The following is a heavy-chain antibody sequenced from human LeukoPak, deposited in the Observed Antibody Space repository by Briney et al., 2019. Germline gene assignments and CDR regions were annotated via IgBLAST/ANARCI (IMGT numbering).Heavy chain of an antibody. V-gene: IGHV4-34*01. CDR2: INHSGST. D-gene: IGHD2-2*02. CDR3: ARGRRVVPAAILGWFDP. CDR1: GGSFSGYY. J-gene: IGHJ5*02. Sequence: PETLSLTCAVYGGSFSGYYWSWIRQPPGKGLEWIGEINHSGSTNYNPSLKSRVTISVDTSKNQFSLKLSSVTAADTAVYYCARGRRVVPAAILGWFDPWGQGTLVTVSS.